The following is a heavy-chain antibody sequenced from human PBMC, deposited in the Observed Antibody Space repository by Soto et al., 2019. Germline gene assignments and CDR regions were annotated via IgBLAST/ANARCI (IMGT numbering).Heavy chain of an antibody. CDR1: GGSLRKSGYY. J-gene: IGHJ3*02. CDR3: AACGHTYGNAFDI. Sequence: QVQLEESGPGLVKPSQTLSLPCTVSGGSLRKSGYYGTWIRQYPGKGLEWIWYVFHPGNTYYNPSLRSRLTISMHTSKNQYTLRLSSVTGADTDVYYCAACGHTYGNAFDIWGQGTLVTVAS. D-gene: IGHD5-18*01. CDR2: VFHPGNT. V-gene: IGHV4-31*03.